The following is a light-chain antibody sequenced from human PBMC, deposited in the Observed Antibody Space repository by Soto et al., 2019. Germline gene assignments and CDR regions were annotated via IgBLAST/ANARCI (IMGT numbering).Light chain of an antibody. V-gene: IGKV3-15*01. J-gene: IGKJ1*01. CDR1: QSVSSN. Sequence: EIVLTQSPATLSLSPGERATLSCRASQSVSSNLAWYQQKPGQPPSLLIYGASARATGIPARFSGSGSGTEFTLTISSLKSEDFAVYYCQQYDNWPRTFGQGTKVDIK. CDR2: GAS. CDR3: QQYDNWPRT.